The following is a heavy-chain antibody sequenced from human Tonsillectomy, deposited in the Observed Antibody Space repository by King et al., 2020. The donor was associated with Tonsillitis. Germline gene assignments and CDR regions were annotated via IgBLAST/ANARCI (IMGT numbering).Heavy chain of an antibody. CDR3: ARGDQLLRVFDY. D-gene: IGHD2-2*01. J-gene: IGHJ4*02. Sequence: VQLVESGGGLVQPGGSLRLSCAASGFTVSSNYMSWVRQAPGKGLEWVSVIYSGGSTYYADPVKGRLTISRHNSKSTLYLQMNSLRAEDTAVYYCARGDQLLRVFDYWGQGTLVTVSS. V-gene: IGHV3-53*04. CDR2: IYSGGST. CDR1: GFTVSSNY.